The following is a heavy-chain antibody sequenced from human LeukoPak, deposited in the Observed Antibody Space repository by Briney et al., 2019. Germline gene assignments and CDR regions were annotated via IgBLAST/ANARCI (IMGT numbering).Heavy chain of an antibody. Sequence: GGSLRLSCAASGFTFSSFAMGWVRLAPGKGLQWISCIYGSNNNTYYTDSVTGRFTISRDNSKTTLFLQMNSLRAEDTAVYYCAKGISGSCYTGLGFWGQGTLVTISS. D-gene: IGHD2-2*02. CDR3: AKGISGSCYTGLGF. V-gene: IGHV3-23*05. J-gene: IGHJ4*02. CDR1: GFTFSSFA. CDR2: IYGSNNNT.